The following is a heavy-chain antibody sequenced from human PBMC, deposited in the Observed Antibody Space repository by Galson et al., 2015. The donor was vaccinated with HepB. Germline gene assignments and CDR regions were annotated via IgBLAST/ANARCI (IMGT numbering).Heavy chain of an antibody. CDR3: ARLTIADAFDI. D-gene: IGHD3-10*01. V-gene: IGHV2-70*04. J-gene: IGHJ3*02. CDR2: IDWDDDK. Sequence: PALVKPTQTLTLTCTVSGFSLSTDGMRVSWIRQPPGKALEWLALIDWDDDKFYSTSLKTRLTISKDTSKNQVVLTMTNMDPVDTATYYCARLTIADAFDIWGQGTMVTVSS. CDR1: GFSLSTDGMR.